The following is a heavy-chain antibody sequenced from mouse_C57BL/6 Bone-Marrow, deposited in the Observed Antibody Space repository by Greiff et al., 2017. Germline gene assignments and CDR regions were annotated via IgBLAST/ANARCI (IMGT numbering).Heavy chain of an antibody. CDR3: ARPYYSNYWYFDV. D-gene: IGHD2-5*01. J-gene: IGHJ1*03. V-gene: IGHV1-55*01. CDR2: IYPGSGST. CDR1: GYTFTSYW. Sequence: VQLQPPGAELVKPGASVKMSCQASGYTFTSYWITWVKQRPGQGLEWIGDIYPGSGSTNYNEKFKSKATLTVDTSSSTAYMQLSSLTSEDSAVYYCARPYYSNYWYFDVWVTGTTVTVSS.